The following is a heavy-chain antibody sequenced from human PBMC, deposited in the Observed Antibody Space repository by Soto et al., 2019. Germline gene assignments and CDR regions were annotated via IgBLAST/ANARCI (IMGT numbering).Heavy chain of an antibody. D-gene: IGHD3-10*01. V-gene: IGHV4-59*01. J-gene: IGHJ4*02. CDR2: IYYSGST. CDR1: GGSISSYY. CDR3: AIGGSGSYYNPYHFDY. Sequence: LTCTVSGGSISSYYWSWIRQPPGKGLEWIGYIYYSGSTNYNPSLKSRVTISVDTSKNQFSLKLSSVTAADTAVYYCAIGGSGSYYNPYHFDYWGQGTLVTVSS.